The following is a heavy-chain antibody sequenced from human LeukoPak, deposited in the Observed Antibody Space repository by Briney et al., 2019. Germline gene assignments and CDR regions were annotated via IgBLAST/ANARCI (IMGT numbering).Heavy chain of an antibody. CDR1: GFTFSSYG. Sequence: GGSLRLSCAASGFTFSSYGMHWVRQAPGRGLEWVAFIRYDGNNQYYADSVRGRFTISRDNSKSTLSLQMNSLRAEDTAIYYCATYRQVLLPFESWGQGTLVTVSS. CDR3: ATYRQVLLPFES. CDR2: IRYDGNNQ. D-gene: IGHD2-8*02. V-gene: IGHV3-30*02. J-gene: IGHJ4*02.